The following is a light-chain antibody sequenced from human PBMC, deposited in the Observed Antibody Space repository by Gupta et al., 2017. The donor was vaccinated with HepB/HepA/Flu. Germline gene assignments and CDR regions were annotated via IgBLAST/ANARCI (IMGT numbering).Light chain of an antibody. CDR1: QSVSSSF. J-gene: IGKJ3*01. Sequence: EFVLTHPLGTCSLSQGERATFSCRASQSVSSSFLAWYQQKPGQAPRLLIYGASSRATSIPERFCSSRCGTEFTLTISRLEPEDVAVYYCQQYCSSPGLTFGHGTKVDIK. CDR2: GAS. V-gene: IGKV3-20*01. CDR3: QQYCSSPGLT.